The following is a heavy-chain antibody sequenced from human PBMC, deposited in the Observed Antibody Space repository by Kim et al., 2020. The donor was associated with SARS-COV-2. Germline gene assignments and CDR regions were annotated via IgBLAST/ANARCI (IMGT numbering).Heavy chain of an antibody. CDR3: AALGYCSGGSCYTETYYYYGMDV. D-gene: IGHD2-15*01. V-gene: IGHV1-69*02. CDR2: IIPILGIA. Sequence: SVKVSCKASGGTFSSYTISWARQAPGQGLEWMGRIIPILGIANYAQKFQGRVTITADKSTSTAYMELSSLRSEDTAVYYCAALGYCSGGSCYTETYYYYGMDVWGQGTTVTVSS. J-gene: IGHJ6*02. CDR1: GGTFSSYT.